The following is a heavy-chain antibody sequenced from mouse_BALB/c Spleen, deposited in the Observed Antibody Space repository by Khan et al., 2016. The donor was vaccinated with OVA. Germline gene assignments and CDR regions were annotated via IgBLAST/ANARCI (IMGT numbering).Heavy chain of an antibody. CDR2: IDPFNGGT. V-gene: IGHV1S135*01. D-gene: IGHD2-2*01. CDR3: ARHGYVAWFAY. J-gene: IGHJ3*01. Sequence: EVQLQQSGPELMKPGASVKISCKASGYSFTSYYIHWVKQSHGKSLEWIGYIDPFNGGTTYNQKFKGKATLTVDKSSSTAYTHLSSLTSEDSAVYYCARHGYVAWFAYWGQGTLVTVSA. CDR1: GYSFTSYY.